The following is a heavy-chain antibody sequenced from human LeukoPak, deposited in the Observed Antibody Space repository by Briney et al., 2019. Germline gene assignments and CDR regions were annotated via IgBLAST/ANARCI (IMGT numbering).Heavy chain of an antibody. J-gene: IGHJ6*02. V-gene: IGHV3-53*01. CDR3: ARLEPPMGVGMDV. Sequence: GGSLRLSCAASGFTVSSNYMSWVRQAPGKGLEWVSVIYSGGNTSYADSVKGRFTISRDNSKNTLYLQMNSLRAEDTAVYYCARLEPPMGVGMDVWGQGTTVTVSS. CDR1: GFTVSSNY. CDR2: IYSGGNT.